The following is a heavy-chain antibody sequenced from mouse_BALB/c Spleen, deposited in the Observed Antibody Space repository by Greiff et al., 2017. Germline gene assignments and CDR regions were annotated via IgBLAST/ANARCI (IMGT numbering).Heavy chain of an antibody. J-gene: IGHJ1*01. Sequence: EVQLVESGGGLVQPGGSRKLSCAASGFTFSSFGMHWVRQAPEKGLEWVAYISSGSSTIYYADTVKGRFTISRDNARNILYLQISSLRSEDTAMYYSASLQYFDVWGAGTTVTVSS. CDR2: ISSGSSTI. CDR3: ASLQYFDV. V-gene: IGHV5-17*02. CDR1: GFTFSSFG.